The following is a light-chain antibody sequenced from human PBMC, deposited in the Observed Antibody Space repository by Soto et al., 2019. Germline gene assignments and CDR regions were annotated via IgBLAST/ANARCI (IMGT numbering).Light chain of an antibody. V-gene: IGKV3-15*01. CDR1: QSVSSY. CDR3: QPYNNWTLT. Sequence: EIVLTQTPANQSLSPGERATLSCRASQSVSSYLAWYQQKPGQTPRLLIYDTSTRATGVPARFSGSRSGPEFTLTINSLQYEDFAIYYCQPYNNWTLTFGGGTKVDIK. J-gene: IGKJ4*01. CDR2: DTS.